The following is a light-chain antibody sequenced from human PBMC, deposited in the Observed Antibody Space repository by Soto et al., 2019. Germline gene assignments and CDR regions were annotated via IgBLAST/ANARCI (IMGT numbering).Light chain of an antibody. CDR2: GAS. CDR1: QSVNSN. J-gene: IGKJ4*01. V-gene: IGKV3-20*01. Sequence: IVMTQSPATLSVSPGERATLSCRASQSVNSNLAWYQQKPGQAPRLLIYGASSRATGIPDRFSGSGSGTDFTLTISRLEPEDFALYYCQQYGNSPPLTFGGGTKVDIK. CDR3: QQYGNSPPLT.